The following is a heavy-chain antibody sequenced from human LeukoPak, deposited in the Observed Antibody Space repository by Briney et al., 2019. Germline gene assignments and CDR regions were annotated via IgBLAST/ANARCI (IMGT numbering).Heavy chain of an antibody. CDR3: ARDRPYYDSSGCFDY. CDR2: ISSSGSTI. J-gene: IGHJ4*02. D-gene: IGHD3-22*01. CDR1: GFTFSDYY. V-gene: IGHV3-11*01. Sequence: PGGSLRLSCAASGFTFSDYYMSWIRQAPGKGLEWVSYISSSGSTIYYADSVKGRFTISRDNAKNSLYLQMNSLRAEDTAVYYCARDRPYYDSSGCFDYWGQGTLVTVSS.